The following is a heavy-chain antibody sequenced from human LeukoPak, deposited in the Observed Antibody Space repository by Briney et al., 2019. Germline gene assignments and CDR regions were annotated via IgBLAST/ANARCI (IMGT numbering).Heavy chain of an antibody. J-gene: IGHJ4*02. CDR1: GFTFSNHA. D-gene: IGHD6-19*01. Sequence: PGGSLRLSCAASGFTFSNHAMSWVRQAPGKGLEWVSTISGSGGSTYYADSVKGRFTISRDNSKNTLYLQINSLRAEDTALYYCAKGADSSGWYPSYFDYWGQGTLVTVSS. CDR2: ISGSGGST. CDR3: AKGADSSGWYPSYFDY. V-gene: IGHV3-23*01.